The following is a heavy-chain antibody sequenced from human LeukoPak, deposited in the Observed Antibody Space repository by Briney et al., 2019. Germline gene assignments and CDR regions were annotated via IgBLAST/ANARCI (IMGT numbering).Heavy chain of an antibody. CDR1: GVTFSNYA. CDR2: ISGSGGST. CDR3: ARCTTGNTHYPIDY. V-gene: IGHV3-23*01. Sequence: GGSLRLSCAASGVTFSNYAMSWVRQAPGKGLEWVSAISGSGGSTYYADSVKGRFTTSRDNSKNTLYLQTNSLRAEDTAIYYCARCTTGNTHYPIDYWGQGTLVTVSS. J-gene: IGHJ4*02. D-gene: IGHD4-17*01.